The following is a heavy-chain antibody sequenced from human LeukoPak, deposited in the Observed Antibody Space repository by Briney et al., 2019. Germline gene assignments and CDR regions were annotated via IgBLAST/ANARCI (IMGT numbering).Heavy chain of an antibody. J-gene: IGHJ4*02. V-gene: IGHV1-46*01. CDR2: INPSGGST. CDR3: ARDLGAWYSGSYRGFDY. D-gene: IGHD1-26*01. Sequence: ASVKVSCKASGYTFTSYYMHWVRQAPGQGLEWMGIINPSGGSTSYAQKFQGRVTMTRDTSTSTVYMELSSLRSEDTAVYYCARDLGAWYSGSYRGFDYWAREPWSPSPQ. CDR1: GYTFTSYY.